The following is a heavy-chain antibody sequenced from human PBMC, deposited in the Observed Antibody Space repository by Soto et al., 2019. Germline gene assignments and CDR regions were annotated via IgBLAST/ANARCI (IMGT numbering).Heavy chain of an antibody. CDR3: ASGGVATIPVTTYYYYGMDV. CDR1: GFSPSTSGMC. CDR2: IDWDDDK. V-gene: IGHV2-70*01. D-gene: IGHD5-12*01. J-gene: IGHJ6*02. Sequence: SGPTLVNPTQTLTLTCTFSGFSPSTSGMCVSWIRQPPGKALEWLALIDWDDDKYYSTSLKTRLTISKDTSKNQVVLTMTNMDPVDTATYYCASGGVATIPVTTYYYYGMDVWGQGTTVTVSS.